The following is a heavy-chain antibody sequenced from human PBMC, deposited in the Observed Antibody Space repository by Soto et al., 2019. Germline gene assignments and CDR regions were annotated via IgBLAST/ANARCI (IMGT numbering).Heavy chain of an antibody. Sequence: QVQLVQSGAEVKKPGSSVKVSCKASGGTFSSYTISWVRQAPGQGLEWMGRIIPILGIANYAQKFQGRVTITADKSTSPAYMELSSLRSEDTAVYYCARDGDYYDSSGPDYWGQGTLVTVSS. CDR3: ARDGDYYDSSGPDY. J-gene: IGHJ4*02. D-gene: IGHD3-22*01. CDR1: GGTFSSYT. V-gene: IGHV1-69*08. CDR2: IIPILGIA.